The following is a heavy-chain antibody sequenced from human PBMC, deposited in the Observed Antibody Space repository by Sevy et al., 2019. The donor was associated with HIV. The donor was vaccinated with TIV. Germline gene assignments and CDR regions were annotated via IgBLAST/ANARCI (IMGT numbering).Heavy chain of an antibody. Sequence: SETLSLTCDVSGGSISRSNWWRWVRQPPGEGLEWIGESYHSGTTNYNPSLKSRVTISVDKSKNQFSLTLSSVTAADTAVYYCAAVSGTDVLSYYFDFWGQGTLVTVSS. CDR1: GGSISRSNW. D-gene: IGHD6-19*01. J-gene: IGHJ4*02. V-gene: IGHV4-4*02. CDR2: SYHSGTT. CDR3: AAVSGTDVLSYYFDF.